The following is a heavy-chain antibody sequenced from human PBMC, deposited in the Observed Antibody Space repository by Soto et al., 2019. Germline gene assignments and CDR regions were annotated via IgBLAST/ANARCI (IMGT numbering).Heavy chain of an antibody. CDR1: CVSITPYY. D-gene: IGHD1-20*01. V-gene: IGHV4-59*01. J-gene: IGHJ4*02. Sequence: PSETLSLTCTVSCVSITPYYWTWIRHPPGKGLEWIGYVYHTGNTYYNPSLKSRVTISLDTSKNQVSLRLKSVTAADTAVYYCAREQYNWKLWGQGTLVTVSS. CDR3: AREQYNWKL. CDR2: VYHTGNT.